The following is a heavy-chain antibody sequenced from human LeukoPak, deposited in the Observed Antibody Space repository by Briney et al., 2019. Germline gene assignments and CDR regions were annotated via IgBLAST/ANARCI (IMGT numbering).Heavy chain of an antibody. D-gene: IGHD4-23*01. J-gene: IGHJ6*03. CDR2: ISAYNGNT. CDR1: GYTFTSYA. V-gene: IGHV1-18*01. Sequence: GASVKVSCKASGYTFTSYAMNWVRQAPGQGLEWMGWISAYNGNTNYAQKLQGRVTMTTDTSTSTAYMELRSLRSDDTAVYYCARNSGGHHYYYYYMDVWGKGTTVTISS. CDR3: ARNSGGHHYYYYYMDV.